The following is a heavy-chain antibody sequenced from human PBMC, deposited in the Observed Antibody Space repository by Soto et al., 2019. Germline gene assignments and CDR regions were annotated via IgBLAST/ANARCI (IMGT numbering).Heavy chain of an antibody. V-gene: IGHV4-61*01. J-gene: IGHJ4*02. Sequence: PSETLSLTCTVSGGSVSSGRYYWSWIRQPPGKGLEWIGYIYYSGSTNYNPSLKSRVTISVDTSKNQFSLKLSSVTAADTAVYYCARDSLRSSEPDYWGQGTLVTVSS. D-gene: IGHD6-19*01. CDR3: ARDSLRSSEPDY. CDR1: GGSVSSGRYY. CDR2: IYYSGST.